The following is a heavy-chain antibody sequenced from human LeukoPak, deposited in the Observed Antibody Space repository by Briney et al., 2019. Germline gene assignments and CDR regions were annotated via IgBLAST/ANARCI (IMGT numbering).Heavy chain of an antibody. D-gene: IGHD5-12*01. Sequence: PSETLSLTCAVSGDSISSGGYSWSWIRQPPGKGLEWIGYIYYSGSTYYNPSLKSRVTISVDTSKNQFSLKLSSVTAADTAVYYCARGLGGYYFDYWGQGTLVTVSS. V-gene: IGHV4-30-4*07. CDR1: GDSISSGGYS. J-gene: IGHJ4*02. CDR2: IYYSGST. CDR3: ARGLGGYYFDY.